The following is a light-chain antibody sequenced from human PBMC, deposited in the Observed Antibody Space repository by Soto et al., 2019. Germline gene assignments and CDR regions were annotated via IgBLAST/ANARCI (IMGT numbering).Light chain of an antibody. Sequence: EIVMTQSPVTLSVSPGERATLSCRASQSVSSNVAWYQQKPGQAPRLLIYQTSARATGIPGRFSGSGSGTDFTLTISNLQSEDFAVFYCLDYGSSLWTFGPGTKVDIK. CDR2: QTS. J-gene: IGKJ1*01. V-gene: IGKV3-15*01. CDR1: QSVSSN. CDR3: LDYGSSLWT.